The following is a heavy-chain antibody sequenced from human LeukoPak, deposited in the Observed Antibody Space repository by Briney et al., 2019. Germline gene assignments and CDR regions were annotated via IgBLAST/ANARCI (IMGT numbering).Heavy chain of an antibody. CDR3: ARDASPGDSSAWFDAFDL. J-gene: IGHJ3*01. CDR1: GFTFSSYW. Sequence: PGGSLRLSCAASGFTFSSYWMTWVRQAPGKGLEWVANIKRDGSDMHYVDSVKGRLTLSRDNAKNSLYLQMNSLRAEDTAVYYCARDASPGDSSAWFDAFDLWGQGTMVSVSS. V-gene: IGHV3-7*01. D-gene: IGHD6-19*01. CDR2: IKRDGSDM.